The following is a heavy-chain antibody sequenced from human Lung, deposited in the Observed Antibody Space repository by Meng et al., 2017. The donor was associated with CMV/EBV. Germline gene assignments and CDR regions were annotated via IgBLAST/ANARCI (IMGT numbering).Heavy chain of an antibody. Sequence: GESLKISCAASGFTFSGSAMHWVRQASGKGLEWVGRIRSKANSYATAYAASVKGRFTISRDDSKNTAYLQMNSLKTEDTAVYYCTRPQEGYVFWVDIWGQGTMVTVSS. J-gene: IGHJ3*02. CDR3: TRPQEGYVFWVDI. V-gene: IGHV3-73*01. CDR1: GFTFSGSA. CDR2: IRSKANSYAT. D-gene: IGHD3-3*01.